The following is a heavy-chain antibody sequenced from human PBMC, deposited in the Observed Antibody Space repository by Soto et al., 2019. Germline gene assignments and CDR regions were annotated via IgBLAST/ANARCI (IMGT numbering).Heavy chain of an antibody. D-gene: IGHD3-22*01. CDR2: ISHDGTNK. Sequence: LRLSCEVSGFTFSAYGMHWVRQAPGKGLEWVAAISHDGTNKNYGDSVKGRFTISRDNSKKTLYLQMNSLRPEDTALYYCAKDEYYYSRSGYYIFDSWGQGTLVTVSS. CDR1: GFTFSAYG. V-gene: IGHV3-30*18. CDR3: AKDEYYYSRSGYYIFDS. J-gene: IGHJ4*02.